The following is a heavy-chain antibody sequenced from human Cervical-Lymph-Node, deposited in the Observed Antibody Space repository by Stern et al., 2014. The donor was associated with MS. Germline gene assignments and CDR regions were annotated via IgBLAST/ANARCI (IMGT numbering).Heavy chain of an antibody. D-gene: IGHD4/OR15-4a*01. Sequence: QLVQSGAEVKKPGASVNVSCKASGYTFTHYNIHWGPQAPGQGLEWMAMINPSGGSTTYGQKFQGRVTLTRDTSTSTVYMELRSLRSDDTALYYCARDMVDADKWFDPWGQGTLVTVSS. CDR2: INPSGGST. CDR3: ARDMVDADKWFDP. V-gene: IGHV1-46*01. CDR1: GYTFTHYN. J-gene: IGHJ5*02.